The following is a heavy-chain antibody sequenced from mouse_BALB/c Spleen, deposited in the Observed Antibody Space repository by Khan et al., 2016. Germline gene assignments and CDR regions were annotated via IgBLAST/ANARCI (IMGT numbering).Heavy chain of an antibody. Sequence: EVELVESGGGLVQPGGSLKLSCAASGFTFSTYAMSWVRQTPDKRLELVATINTNGGSTYYSASVTGRFTSSRDNAKNTLYLQMSSLKSEDTAMYDCARVRQPMDYWGQGTSVTVSS. CDR2: INTNGGST. CDR3: ARVRQPMDY. J-gene: IGHJ4*01. D-gene: IGHD2-14*01. V-gene: IGHV5-6-3*01. CDR1: GFTFSTYA.